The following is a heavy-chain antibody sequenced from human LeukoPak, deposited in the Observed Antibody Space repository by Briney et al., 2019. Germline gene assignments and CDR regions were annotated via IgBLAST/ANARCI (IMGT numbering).Heavy chain of an antibody. V-gene: IGHV3-7*01. CDR3: ARDTPLGCFDY. CDR1: GFTFSSTW. Sequence: GGSLRLSCAASGFTFSSTWMSWVRQAPGKGLEWVANIKQDGSKKYYVDSVKGRFTISKDNAKNSLYLQMNSLRVDDTAVYYCARDTPLGCFDYWGQGTLVTVSS. CDR2: IKQDGSKK. D-gene: IGHD7-27*01. J-gene: IGHJ4*02.